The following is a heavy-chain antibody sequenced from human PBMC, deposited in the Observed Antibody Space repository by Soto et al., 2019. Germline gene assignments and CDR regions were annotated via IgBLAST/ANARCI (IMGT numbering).Heavy chain of an antibody. J-gene: IGHJ4*02. CDR3: ARHNYGSGSTYFDY. CDR2: IYYSGST. Sequence: SETLSLTCTVSGGSISSSSYYWGWIRQPPGKGLEWIGSIYYSGSTYYNPSLKSRVTISVDTSKNQFSLKLNSMTAADTAVYYCARHNYGSGSTYFDYWGQGTLLTVSS. V-gene: IGHV4-39*01. D-gene: IGHD3-10*01. CDR1: GGSISSSSYY.